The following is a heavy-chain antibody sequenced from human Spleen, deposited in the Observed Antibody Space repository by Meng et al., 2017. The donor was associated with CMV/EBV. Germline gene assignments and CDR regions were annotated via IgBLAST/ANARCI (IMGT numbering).Heavy chain of an antibody. J-gene: IGHJ6*02. CDR2: INPNSGGT. Sequence: ASVKVSCKASGYTFTGYYMHWVRQAPGQGLEWMGWINPNSGGTNYAQKFQGRVTMTRDTSISTAYMELSRLRSDDTAVYYCARGLGYCSGGSCYYYYYYGMDVWGQGTTVTVSS. CDR3: ARGLGYCSGGSCYYYYYYGMDV. V-gene: IGHV1-2*02. D-gene: IGHD2-15*01. CDR1: GYTFTGYY.